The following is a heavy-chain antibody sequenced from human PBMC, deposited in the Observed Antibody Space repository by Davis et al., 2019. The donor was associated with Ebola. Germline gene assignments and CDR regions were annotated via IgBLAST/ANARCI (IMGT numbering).Heavy chain of an antibody. D-gene: IGHD6-19*01. J-gene: IGHJ3*01. CDR3: AGGKDSTGWYGDDAFDF. V-gene: IGHV3-21*01. Sequence: ESLKIPCAVSTFTFSTYSMNWVRQAPGKGLEWVSSISGSSFYTYYSNSVKGRFSISRDNAKNSLYLQMNSLRPEDTAVYYCAGGKDSTGWYGDDAFDFWGPGTMVTVSS. CDR2: ISGSSFYT. CDR1: TFTFSTYS.